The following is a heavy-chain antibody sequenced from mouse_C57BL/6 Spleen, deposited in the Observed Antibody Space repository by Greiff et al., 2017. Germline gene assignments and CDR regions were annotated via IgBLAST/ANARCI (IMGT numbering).Heavy chain of an antibody. CDR3: TTEAMITTRTVAYYFAY. CDR2: IDPEDGDT. D-gene: IGHD2-4*01. CDR1: GFNIQDYY. Sequence: EVQLQQSGAELVRPGASVKLSCTASGFNIQDYYMHWVKQRPEQGLEWIGRIDPEDGDTEYAPKFQGKGTMTADTSSTTAYLQLSSLTSEDTAVYYCTTEAMITTRTVAYYFAYWGQGTTLTVSS. J-gene: IGHJ2*01. V-gene: IGHV14-1*01.